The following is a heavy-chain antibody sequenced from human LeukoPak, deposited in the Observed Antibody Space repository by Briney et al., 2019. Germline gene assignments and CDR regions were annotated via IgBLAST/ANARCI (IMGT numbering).Heavy chain of an antibody. D-gene: IGHD2-21*01. J-gene: IGHJ4*02. CDR2: IYYSGST. V-gene: IGHV4-59*01. CDR1: GGSISSYY. CDR3: ARSVWYYFDD. Sequence: PSETLSLTCTVSGGSISSYYWSWIRQPPGKGLEWIGYIYYSGSTNYNPSLRSRVTISVDTSKNQFSLKLSSVTAADTAVYYCARSVWYYFDDWGQGTLVTVSS.